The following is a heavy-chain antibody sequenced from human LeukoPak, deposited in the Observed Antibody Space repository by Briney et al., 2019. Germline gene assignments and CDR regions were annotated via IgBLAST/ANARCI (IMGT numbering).Heavy chain of an antibody. Sequence: GGSLRLSCVASGITFNNYWTTWVRQAPGKGLEWVATIKQDGSEEYYVDSVKSRFTISRDNAKNSLYLQMNSLRAEDTAVYYCARAYSSSWLAYYYYGMDVWGQGTTVTVSS. CDR2: IKQDGSEE. CDR1: GITFNNYW. J-gene: IGHJ6*02. V-gene: IGHV3-7*01. CDR3: ARAYSSSWLAYYYYGMDV. D-gene: IGHD6-13*01.